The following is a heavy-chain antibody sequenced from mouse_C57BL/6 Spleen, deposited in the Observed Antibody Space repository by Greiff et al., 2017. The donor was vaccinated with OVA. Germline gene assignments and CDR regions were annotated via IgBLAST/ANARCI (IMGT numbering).Heavy chain of an antibody. CDR1: GFNIKDYY. Sequence: EVQLQQSGAELVRPGASVKLSCTASGFNIKDYYMHWVKQRPEQGLEWIGRIDPEDGDTEYAPKFQGKATMTADTSSNTAYLQLSSLTSEDTAVYYCTTSLLRSNWYFDVWGTGTTVTVSS. CDR3: TTSLLRSNWYFDV. V-gene: IGHV14-1*01. J-gene: IGHJ1*03. D-gene: IGHD1-2*01. CDR2: IDPEDGDT.